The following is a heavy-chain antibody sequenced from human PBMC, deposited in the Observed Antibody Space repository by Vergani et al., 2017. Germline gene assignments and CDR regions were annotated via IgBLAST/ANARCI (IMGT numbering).Heavy chain of an antibody. D-gene: IGHD3-10*01. CDR3: ASEVRGVIGPYYYYYGMDV. CDR1: GYTFTGYY. V-gene: IGHV1-2*02. Sequence: QVQLVQSGAEVKKPGASVKVSCKASGYTFTGYYMHWVRQAPGQGLEWMGWINPNSGGTNYAQKFQGRVTMTRDTSISTAYMELGRLRSDDTAVYYCASEVRGVIGPYYYYYGMDVWGQGTTVTVSS. CDR2: INPNSGGT. J-gene: IGHJ6*02.